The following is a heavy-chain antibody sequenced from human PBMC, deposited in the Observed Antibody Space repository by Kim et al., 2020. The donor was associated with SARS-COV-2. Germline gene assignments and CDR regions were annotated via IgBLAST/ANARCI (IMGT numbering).Heavy chain of an antibody. J-gene: IGHJ3*02. CDR3: ARGGRPLKEIITMIVVVITPTDAFDI. CDR1: GFTFSSYW. D-gene: IGHD3-22*01. CDR2: IKQDGSEK. Sequence: GGSLILSCAASGFTFSSYWMSWVRQAPGKGLEWVANIKQDGSEKYYVDSVKGRFTISRDNAKNSLYLQMNSLRAEDTAVYYCARGGRPLKEIITMIVVVITPTDAFDIWGQGTMVTVSS. V-gene: IGHV3-7*01.